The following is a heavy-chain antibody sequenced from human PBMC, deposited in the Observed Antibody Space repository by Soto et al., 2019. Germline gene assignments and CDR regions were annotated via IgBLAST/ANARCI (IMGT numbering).Heavy chain of an antibody. CDR1: GGSISSSTYY. V-gene: IGHV4-39*01. CDR2: IYYSGST. CDR3: ASQLGYCISTSCYSTADFDY. J-gene: IGHJ4*02. Sequence: PSETLSLTCTVSGGSISSSTYYWGWIRQPPGKGLEWIGSIYYSGSTYYNPSLKSRVTISVDTSKNQFSLKLSSVTAADTAVYYCASQLGYCISTSCYSTADFDYWGQGTLVTVSS. D-gene: IGHD2-2*01.